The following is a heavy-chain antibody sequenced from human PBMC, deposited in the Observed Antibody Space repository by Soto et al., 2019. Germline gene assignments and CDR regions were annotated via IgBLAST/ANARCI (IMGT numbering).Heavy chain of an antibody. V-gene: IGHV1-69*02. CDR1: GGTFSSYT. CDR2: IIPILGIA. D-gene: IGHD3-3*01. J-gene: IGHJ3*02. CDR3: AKASHVLRFLEWFPFDI. Sequence: ASVKVSCKASGGTFSSYTISWVRQAPGQGLEWMGRIIPILGIANYAQKFQGRVTITADKSTSTAYMELSSLRSEDTAVYYCAKASHVLRFLEWFPFDIWGQGTMVTVS.